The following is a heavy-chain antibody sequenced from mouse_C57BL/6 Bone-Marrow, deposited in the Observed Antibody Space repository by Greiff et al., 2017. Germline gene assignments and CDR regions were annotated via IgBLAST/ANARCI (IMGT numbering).Heavy chain of an antibody. CDR2: IYPRSGNT. J-gene: IGHJ3*01. Sequence: VKLQESGAELARPGASVKLSCKASGYTFTSYGISWVKQRTGQGLEWIGEIYPRSGNTYYNEKFKGKATLTADKSSSTAYMELRSLTYEDSAVYFCARRSSGFLFAYGGQGTLVTVSA. V-gene: IGHV1-81*01. CDR1: GYTFTSYG. CDR3: ARRSSGFLFAY. D-gene: IGHD3-2*02.